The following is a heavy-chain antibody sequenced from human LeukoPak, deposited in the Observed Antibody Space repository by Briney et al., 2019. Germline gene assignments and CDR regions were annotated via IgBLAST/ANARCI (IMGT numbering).Heavy chain of an antibody. J-gene: IGHJ5*02. Sequence: SETLSLTCAVYGGSFSGYYWSWIRQPPGKGLEWIGEINHSGSTNYNPSLKSRVTISVDTSKNQFSLKLSSVTAADTAVYYCARESLWGVVTHPWGQGTLVTVSS. CDR1: GGSFSGYY. CDR3: ARESLWGVVTHP. D-gene: IGHD3-10*01. V-gene: IGHV4-34*09. CDR2: INHSGST.